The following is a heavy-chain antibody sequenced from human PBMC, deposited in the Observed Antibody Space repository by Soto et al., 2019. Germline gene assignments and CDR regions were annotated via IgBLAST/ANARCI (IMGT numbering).Heavy chain of an antibody. CDR1: GFNLGSYW. Sequence: EVQLVESGGGLVQPGGSLRLSCAASGFNLGSYWMHWVRQAPGKGLVWVSRINDYGTTINYAESVEGRFTSSRDDAKSEVYLQMNNLRAEDTAVYYCARGGLAPFDYWGQGALVTVSS. V-gene: IGHV3-74*01. D-gene: IGHD3-9*01. J-gene: IGHJ4*02. CDR3: ARGGLAPFDY. CDR2: INDYGTTI.